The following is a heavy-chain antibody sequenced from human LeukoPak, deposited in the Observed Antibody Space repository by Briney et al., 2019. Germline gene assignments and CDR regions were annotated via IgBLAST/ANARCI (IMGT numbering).Heavy chain of an antibody. CDR1: GFTFSSYS. CDR2: ISSSSSYI. J-gene: IGHJ3*02. D-gene: IGHD1-14*01. V-gene: IGHV3-21*01. Sequence: GGSLRLSCAASGFTFSSYSMNWVRQAPGKGLEWVSSISSSSSYIYYAASVKGRFTISRDNAKNSLYLQMNSLRAEDTAVYYCAGVSEDSPAVAFDIWGQGTMVTVSS. CDR3: AGVSEDSPAVAFDI.